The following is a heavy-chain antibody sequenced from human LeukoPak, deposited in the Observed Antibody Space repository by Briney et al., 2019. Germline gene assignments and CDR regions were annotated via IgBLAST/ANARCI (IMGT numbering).Heavy chain of an antibody. Sequence: GGSLRLSCAASGFTFSSYEMNWVRQAPGKGLEWVSYISSSGSTIYYADSVKGRFTISRDNAKNSLYLQMNSLRAEDAAVYYCAELGITMIGGVWGKGTTVTVSS. J-gene: IGHJ6*04. CDR2: ISSSGSTI. V-gene: IGHV3-48*03. CDR3: AELGITMIGGV. D-gene: IGHD3-10*02. CDR1: GFTFSSYE.